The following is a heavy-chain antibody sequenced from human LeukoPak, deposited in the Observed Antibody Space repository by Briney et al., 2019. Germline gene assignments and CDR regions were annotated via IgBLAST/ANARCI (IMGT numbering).Heavy chain of an antibody. Sequence: PSETLSLTCTVSGYSISSGYYWGWIRQPPGKGLEWIGSIYHSGSTYYNPSLKSRVTISVDTSKNQFSLKLSSVTAADTAVYYCARVSLSGAFDIWGQGTMVTVSS. CDR3: ARVSLSGAFDI. CDR2: IYHSGST. J-gene: IGHJ3*02. CDR1: GYSISSGYY. V-gene: IGHV4-38-2*02.